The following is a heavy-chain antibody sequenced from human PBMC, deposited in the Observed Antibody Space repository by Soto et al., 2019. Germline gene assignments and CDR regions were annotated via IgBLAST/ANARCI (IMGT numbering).Heavy chain of an antibody. CDR1: GFTFSTYW. J-gene: IGHJ4*02. D-gene: IGHD3-16*01. Sequence: EVQLVESGGGLVQPGGSLRLSCAASGFTFSTYWMTWVRQPPGKGLEWVANMDQDGSETYYVDSVRGRFTVSRDNAKNSLYSQMNTLGCKDTAVYYCVCGGNVFIYCGQGALVSVSP. V-gene: IGHV3-7*01. CDR2: MDQDGSET. CDR3: VCGGNVFIY.